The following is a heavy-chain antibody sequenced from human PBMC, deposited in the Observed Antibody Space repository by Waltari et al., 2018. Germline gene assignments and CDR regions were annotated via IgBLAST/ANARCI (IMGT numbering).Heavy chain of an antibody. CDR1: GFTFSSYW. J-gene: IGHJ3*02. Sequence: EVQLVESGGGLVQPGGSLRLSCAASGFTFSSYWMTWVRQAPGKGLVWVSRINSDGSSTSYADSVKGRFTISRDNAKNTLYLQMNSLRAEDTAVYYCAREGYGDYDAFDIWGQGTMVTVSS. V-gene: IGHV3-74*01. CDR3: AREGYGDYDAFDI. CDR2: INSDGSST. D-gene: IGHD4-17*01.